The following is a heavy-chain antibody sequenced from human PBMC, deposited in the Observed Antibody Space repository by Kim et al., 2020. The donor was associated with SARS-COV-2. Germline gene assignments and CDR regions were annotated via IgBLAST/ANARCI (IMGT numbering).Heavy chain of an antibody. V-gene: IGHV3-7*01. CDR2: IKQDGSEK. J-gene: IGHJ6*02. D-gene: IGHD3-22*01. CDR1: GFTFSSYW. CDR3: ARVPKRRSPGLGSYYYYYYGMDV. Sequence: GGSLRLSCAASGFTFSSYWMSWVRQAPGKGLEWVANIKQDGSEKYYVDSVKGRFTISRDNAKNSLYLQMNSLRAEDTAVYYCARVPKRRSPGLGSYYYYYYGMDVWGQGTTVTVSS.